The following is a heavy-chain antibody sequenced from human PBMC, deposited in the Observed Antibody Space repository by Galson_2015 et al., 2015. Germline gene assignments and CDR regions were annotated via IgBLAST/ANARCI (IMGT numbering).Heavy chain of an antibody. CDR2: ISSSSTYT. Sequence: SLRLSCAASGFTFSDYYMIWVRQAPGKGLEWVSYISSSSTYTNYADSVKGRFTISRDNAKNSLYLQMNSLRAEDTAVYYCARGYFGSRAFDYWGQGTLVTVSS. V-gene: IGHV3-11*06. CDR1: GFTFSDYY. J-gene: IGHJ4*02. D-gene: IGHD3-9*01. CDR3: ARGYFGSRAFDY.